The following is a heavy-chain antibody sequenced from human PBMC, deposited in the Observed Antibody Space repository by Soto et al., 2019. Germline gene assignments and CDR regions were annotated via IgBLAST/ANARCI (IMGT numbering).Heavy chain of an antibody. CDR1: GGTLSTFA. D-gene: IGHD6-19*01. CDR3: ATRFAVAVKFYY. V-gene: IGHV1-69*06. J-gene: IGHJ4*02. CDR2: IIPLFGTE. Sequence: QVQLVQSGAEMKKPGSSVKVSCKASGGTLSTFAISWVRQAPGQGLEWMGEIIPLFGTEKFAQKLQGIVTITADKSTHTSHMDLSNLIAYDTAVHYCATRFAVAVKFYYWGQGTLITVS.